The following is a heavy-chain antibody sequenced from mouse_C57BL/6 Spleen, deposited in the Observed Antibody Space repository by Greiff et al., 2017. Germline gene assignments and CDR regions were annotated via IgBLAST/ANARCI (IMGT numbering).Heavy chain of an antibody. CDR3: ARDYYGSPWFAY. J-gene: IGHJ3*01. CDR2: IYPRDGST. CDR1: GYTFTDHT. Sequence: VKLVESDAELVKPGASVKISCKVSGYTFTDHTIHWMKQRPEQGLEWIGYIYPRDGSTKYNEKFKGKATLTADKSSSTAYMQLNSLTSEDSAVYFCARDYYGSPWFAYWGQGTLVTVSA. D-gene: IGHD1-1*01. V-gene: IGHV1-78*01.